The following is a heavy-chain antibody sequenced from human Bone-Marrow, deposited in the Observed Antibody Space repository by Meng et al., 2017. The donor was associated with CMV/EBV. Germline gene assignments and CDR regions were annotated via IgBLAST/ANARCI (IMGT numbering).Heavy chain of an antibody. Sequence: GESLKISCAGSGFTFTHAWMSWVRQAPGKGLEWVGRIKSETDGGATDYATPVKGRFIISRDNSKSTVYLQMNNLRTEDTAVYYCAKDQGALFGELYCFDGWGQGTLVTVSS. CDR2: IKSETDGGAT. D-gene: IGHD3-10*02. V-gene: IGHV3-15*01. J-gene: IGHJ4*02. CDR3: AKDQGALFGELYCFDG. CDR1: GFTFTHAW.